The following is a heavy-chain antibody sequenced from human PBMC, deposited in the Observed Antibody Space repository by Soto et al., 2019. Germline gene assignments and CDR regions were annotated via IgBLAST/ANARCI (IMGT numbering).Heavy chain of an antibody. CDR2: ISSSSSTI. V-gene: IGHV3-48*02. J-gene: IGHJ6*02. CDR1: GFTFSSYS. Sequence: GGSLRLSCAASGFTFSSYSMNWVRQAPGKGLEWVSYISSSSSTIYYADSVKGRFTISRDNAKNSLYLQMNSLRDEDTAVYYCAREEVGYCSGGSCYGHYYYYGMDVWGQGTTVTVSS. CDR3: AREEVGYCSGGSCYGHYYYYGMDV. D-gene: IGHD2-15*01.